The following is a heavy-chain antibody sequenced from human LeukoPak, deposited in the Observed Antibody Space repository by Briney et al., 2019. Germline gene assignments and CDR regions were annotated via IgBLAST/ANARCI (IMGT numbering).Heavy chain of an antibody. CDR2: ISSDSGTL. CDR1: GFTFSAYH. V-gene: IGHV3-48*02. J-gene: IGHJ4*02. Sequence: GGSLRLSCASSGFTFSAYHMNWVRQAPGKGLERISFISSDSGTLYYADSVKGRFTISRDNAANSLYLQMNNLRDEDTAVYYCARRDPFDYWGQGTMVTVSS. CDR3: ARRDPFDY.